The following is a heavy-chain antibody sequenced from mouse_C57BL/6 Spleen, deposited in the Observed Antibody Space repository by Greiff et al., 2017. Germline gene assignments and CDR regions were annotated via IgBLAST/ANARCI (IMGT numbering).Heavy chain of an antibody. D-gene: IGHD2-3*01. CDR2: IYPRSGNT. CDR1: GYTFTSYG. J-gene: IGHJ3*01. Sequence: QVQLQQSGAELARPGASVKLSCKASGYTFTSYGISWVKQRTGQGLEWIGEIYPRSGNTYYNEKFKGKATLTADKSSSTAYMELRSLTSEDSAVYFCAREEDGYYVAYWGQGTLVTVSA. V-gene: IGHV1-81*01. CDR3: AREEDGYYVAY.